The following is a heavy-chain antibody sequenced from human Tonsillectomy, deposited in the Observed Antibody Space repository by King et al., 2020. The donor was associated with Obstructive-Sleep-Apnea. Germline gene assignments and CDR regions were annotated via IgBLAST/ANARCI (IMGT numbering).Heavy chain of an antibody. CDR1: GGSISSSSYY. D-gene: IGHD4-23*01. Sequence: QLQESGPGLVKPSETLSLTCTVSGGSISSSSYYWGWIRQPPGKGLEWIGSIYYSGSTYYNPSLKSRVTISVDTSKNQFSLKLSSVTAADTAVYYCARGAVVTQDDAFDIWGQGTMVTVSS. CDR3: ARGAVVTQDDAFDI. J-gene: IGHJ3*02. V-gene: IGHV4-39*07. CDR2: IYYSGST.